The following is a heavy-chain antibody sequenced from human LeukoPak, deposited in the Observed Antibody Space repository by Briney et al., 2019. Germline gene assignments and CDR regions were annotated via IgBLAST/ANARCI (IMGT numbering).Heavy chain of an antibody. D-gene: IGHD1-26*01. CDR1: DYSISSGHY. CDR2: IYHSGST. CDR3: ASQELDDAFDI. J-gene: IGHJ3*02. V-gene: IGHV4-38-2*02. Sequence: SETLSLTCSVSDYSISSGHYWGWIRQPPGKGLEWIGSIYHSGSTYYNPSLKSRVTISVDTSKNQFSLKLSSVTAADTAVYYCASQELDDAFDIWGQGTMVTVSS.